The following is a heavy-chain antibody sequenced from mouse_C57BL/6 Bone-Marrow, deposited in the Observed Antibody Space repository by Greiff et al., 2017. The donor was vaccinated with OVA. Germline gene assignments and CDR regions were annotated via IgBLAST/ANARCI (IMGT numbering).Heavy chain of an antibody. CDR3: ARHGVVARYAMDY. Sequence: VQLKESGPGLVAPSQSLSITCTVSGFSLTSYGVHWVRQPPGKGLEWLVVIWSDGSTTYNSALKSRLSIRKDNSKSQVFLKMNSLQTDDTAMYYCARHGVVARYAMDYWGQGTSVTVSS. V-gene: IGHV2-6-1*01. D-gene: IGHD1-1*01. CDR1: GFSLTSYG. J-gene: IGHJ4*01. CDR2: IWSDGST.